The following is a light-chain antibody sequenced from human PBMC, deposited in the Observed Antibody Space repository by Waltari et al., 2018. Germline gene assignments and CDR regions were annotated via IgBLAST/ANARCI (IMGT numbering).Light chain of an antibody. CDR3: HQIASLPRT. V-gene: IGKV6D-21*02. Sequence: EIVLTQSPDFQSVTPEEKVTITCRASQRIGSRLHWFQQKPNQSPKLLIKYASQSISGVPSRFSGSGSGTDFTLTINSLEAEDAAVYYCHQIASLPRTFGPGTKVEIK. J-gene: IGKJ1*01. CDR1: QRIGSR. CDR2: YAS.